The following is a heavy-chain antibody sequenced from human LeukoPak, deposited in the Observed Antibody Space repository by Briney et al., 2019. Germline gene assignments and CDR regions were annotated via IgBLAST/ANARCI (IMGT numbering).Heavy chain of an antibody. Sequence: GESLKISCKTFGYSFANYWIGWVRQMPGKGLEWMGIIFPGDSDTRYSPSFQGQVTISADKSISTAYLQWGSLKASDTAMYYCARLHQQSGYPWGQGTLVTVSS. CDR2: IFPGDSDT. CDR3: ARLHQQSGYP. D-gene: IGHD3-3*01. J-gene: IGHJ4*02. CDR1: GYSFANYW. V-gene: IGHV5-51*01.